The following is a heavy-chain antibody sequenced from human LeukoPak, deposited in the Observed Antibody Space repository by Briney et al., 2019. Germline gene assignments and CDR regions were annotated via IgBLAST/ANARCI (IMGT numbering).Heavy chain of an antibody. Sequence: GGSLRLSCAASGFTFSSYSMNWVRQAPGKGLEWVSSISSSSSYIYYADSVKGRFTISRDNAKNSLYLQMNSLRAEDTAVYYCARDTRSSIAARPVDWGQGTLVTVSS. CDR2: ISSSSSYI. J-gene: IGHJ4*02. V-gene: IGHV3-21*01. CDR1: GFTFSSYS. CDR3: ARDTRSSIAARPVD. D-gene: IGHD6-6*01.